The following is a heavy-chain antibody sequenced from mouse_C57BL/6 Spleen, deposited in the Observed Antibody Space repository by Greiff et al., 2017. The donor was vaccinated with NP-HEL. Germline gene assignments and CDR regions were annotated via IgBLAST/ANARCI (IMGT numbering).Heavy chain of an antibody. CDR3: ARGDDYDKRDY. Sequence: QVQLQQPGAELVMPGASVKLSCKASGYTFTSYWMHWVKQRPGQGLEWIGEIDPSDSYTNYNQKFKGKSTLTVDKSSSTAYMQLSSLTSEDSAVYYCARGDDYDKRDYWGQGTTLTVSS. D-gene: IGHD2-4*01. V-gene: IGHV1-69*01. J-gene: IGHJ2*01. CDR2: IDPSDSYT. CDR1: GYTFTSYW.